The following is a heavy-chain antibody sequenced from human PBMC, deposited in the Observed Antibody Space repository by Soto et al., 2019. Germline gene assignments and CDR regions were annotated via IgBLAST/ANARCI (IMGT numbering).Heavy chain of an antibody. CDR2: MNTNGVNT. J-gene: IGHJ4*02. Sequence: EVQLVESGGGLVQPGGSLRLSCAASGFTFSGYSMFWVREAPGKGLEYVSAMNTNGVNTFYAKSVKGRFTISRDNSKNTMYLQMGSLRAEDMAVYYCARGRVEDSSGWATDFDYWGQGTLVTVSS. CDR3: ARGRVEDSSGWATDFDY. D-gene: IGHD6-19*01. CDR1: GFTFSGYS. V-gene: IGHV3-64*01.